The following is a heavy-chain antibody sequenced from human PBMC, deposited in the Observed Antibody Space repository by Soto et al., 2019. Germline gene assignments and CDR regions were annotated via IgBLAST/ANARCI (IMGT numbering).Heavy chain of an antibody. CDR3: ANGRQRVRDSSRWYTEFDY. CDR1: GFTFSNSG. CDR2: ISNDGSYK. V-gene: IGHV3-30*18. J-gene: IGHJ4*02. Sequence: PGGSLRLSCAASGFTFSNSGMHWVRQAPGKGLEWVAFISNDGSYKYYADSVKGRFTISRDNSKNTLYLQMNSLGAEDTAVYYCANGRQRVRDSSRWYTEFDYWGQGTLVTVSS. D-gene: IGHD6-13*01.